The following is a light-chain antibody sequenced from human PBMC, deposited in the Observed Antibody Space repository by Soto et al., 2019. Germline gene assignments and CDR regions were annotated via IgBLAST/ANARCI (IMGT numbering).Light chain of an antibody. CDR1: QSVSVY. Sequence: EIVITQSPATLSVSPGERVTLSCRASQSVSVYLAWYPTRPCQAPRLLIYGASTRATGIPVRFSGSGSGTEFSLTISSLQSEDFAFYYGQQYNNWPTWTFCQGTKVDIK. CDR2: GAS. J-gene: IGKJ1*01. CDR3: QQYNNWPTWT. V-gene: IGKV3-15*01.